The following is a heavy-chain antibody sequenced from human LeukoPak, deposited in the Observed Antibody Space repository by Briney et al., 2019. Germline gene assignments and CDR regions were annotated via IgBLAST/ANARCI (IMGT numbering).Heavy chain of an antibody. D-gene: IGHD6-13*01. CDR3: ARLAAGSDYFDS. J-gene: IGHJ4*02. V-gene: IGHV3-7*04. Sequence: GGSLRLSCAASGFPFTRYWMSWVRQAPGKGLEWVANIKPDGSDKHYVDSVKGRFTISRDNAKNSLYLQMNGLRAEDTAVYYCARLAAGSDYFDSWSQGTLVTVSS. CDR1: GFPFTRYW. CDR2: IKPDGSDK.